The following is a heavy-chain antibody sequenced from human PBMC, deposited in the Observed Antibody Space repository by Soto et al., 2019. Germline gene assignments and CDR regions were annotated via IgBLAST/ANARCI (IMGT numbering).Heavy chain of an antibody. J-gene: IGHJ5*02. Sequence: WETLSLTCAVYGASLSDNYCNWLRQPPGKGLEWIGEINHSGNTNYNPSLRSRVTISIDTSKNQLSLNLRSVSAADTAVYYCARGRGDFDAWGQGTPVTVSS. D-gene: IGHD2-21*02. CDR1: GASLSDNY. CDR3: ARGRGDFDA. V-gene: IGHV4-34*01. CDR2: INHSGNT.